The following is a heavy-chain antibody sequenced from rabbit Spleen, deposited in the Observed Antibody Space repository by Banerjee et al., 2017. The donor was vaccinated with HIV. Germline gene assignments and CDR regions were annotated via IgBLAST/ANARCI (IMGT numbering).Heavy chain of an antibody. Sequence: QSLEESGGDLVKPEGSLTLTCTASGFSFSSSYYMCWVRQAAGKGLECIACIYGGSSGSTYYANWAKGRFTISKTSSTTVTLQMTSLTVADTATYFCARGSATMTMVITGYYLNLWGQGTLVTVS. J-gene: IGHJ4*01. CDR2: IYGGSSGST. CDR1: GFSFSSSYY. D-gene: IGHD2-1*01. V-gene: IGHV1S40*01. CDR3: ARGSATMTMVITGYYLNL.